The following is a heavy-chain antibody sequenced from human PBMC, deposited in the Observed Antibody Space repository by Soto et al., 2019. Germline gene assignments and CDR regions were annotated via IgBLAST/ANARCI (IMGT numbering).Heavy chain of an antibody. CDR2: ISGSGGST. Sequence: GGSLRLSCAASGFTFSSYAMSWVRQAPGKGLEWVSAISGSGGSTYYADSVKGRFTISRDNSKNTLYLQMNSLRAEDTAVYYCAKEPLGYCSSTSCRGRQSWFDPWGQGTLVTAPQ. CDR1: GFTFSSYA. D-gene: IGHD2-2*01. CDR3: AKEPLGYCSSTSCRGRQSWFDP. V-gene: IGHV3-23*01. J-gene: IGHJ5*02.